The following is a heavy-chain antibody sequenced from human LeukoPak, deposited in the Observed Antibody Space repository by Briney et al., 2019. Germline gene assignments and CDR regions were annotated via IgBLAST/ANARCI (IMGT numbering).Heavy chain of an antibody. CDR2: IYSGDNT. Sequence: GGSLRLSCAASGFTVRRKYMTWVRQAPGKGLEWVSVIYSGDNTNYADSLKGRFTISRDNSKNTLYLQMNSLRAEDTAVYYCARRDYDSSGYYDYWGQGTLVTVSS. D-gene: IGHD3-22*01. CDR3: ARRDYDSSGYYDY. J-gene: IGHJ4*02. CDR1: GFTVRRKY. V-gene: IGHV3-66*04.